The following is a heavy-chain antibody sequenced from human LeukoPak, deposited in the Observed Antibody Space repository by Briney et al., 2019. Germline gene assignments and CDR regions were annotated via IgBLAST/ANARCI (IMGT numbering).Heavy chain of an antibody. CDR3: ARGASVLWFGEYRPYDSPRSRGRALYCYIDV. V-gene: IGHV4-34*01. J-gene: IGHJ6*03. D-gene: IGHD3-10*01. CDR2: VNHSGST. Sequence: SETLSLTCAVYGGSFSGYYWSWIRQPPGKGLEWIGEVNHSGSTNYNPSLTSRVTISVDTSKNQFSLTLSSVTAADTAVYYCARGASVLWFGEYRPYDSPRSRGRALYCYIDVWGKGTTVTVSS. CDR1: GGSFSGYY.